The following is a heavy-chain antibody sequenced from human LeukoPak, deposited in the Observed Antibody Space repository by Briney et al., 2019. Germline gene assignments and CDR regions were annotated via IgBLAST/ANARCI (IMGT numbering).Heavy chain of an antibody. CDR2: IHTSGST. Sequence: SETLSLTCTVSGASISSYYWSWIRQPAGKGLDYIGRIHTSGSTNYNPSLKSRVTMSIATSKNQFSLKLNSVTAADTAVYYCARNPVTGTNPKFDYWGQGTLVTVSS. CDR1: GASISSYY. V-gene: IGHV4-4*07. J-gene: IGHJ4*02. D-gene: IGHD6-19*01. CDR3: ARNPVTGTNPKFDY.